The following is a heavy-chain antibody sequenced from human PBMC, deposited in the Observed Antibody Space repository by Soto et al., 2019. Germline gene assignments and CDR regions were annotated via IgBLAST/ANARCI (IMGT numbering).Heavy chain of an antibody. J-gene: IGHJ4*02. V-gene: IGHV3-23*01. CDR2: ISGSGGST. CDR3: AKSTPIRENYFDY. D-gene: IGHD3-16*01. Sequence: EVQLLESGGGLVQPGGSLRLSCAASGFTFSSYAMSWFRQPPGKGLEWVSAISGSGGSTYYADSVKGRFTISRDNSKNTLYLQMNSLRAEDTAVYYCAKSTPIRENYFDYWGQGTLVTVSS. CDR1: GFTFSSYA.